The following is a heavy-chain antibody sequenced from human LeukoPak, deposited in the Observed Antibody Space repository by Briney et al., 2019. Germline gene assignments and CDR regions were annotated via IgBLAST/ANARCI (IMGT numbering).Heavy chain of an antibody. J-gene: IGHJ4*02. D-gene: IGHD3-10*01. CDR2: IYYRGTT. Sequence: SETLSLTCTVSGGSINDYYWTWLRQPPGKGLEWIGFIYYRGTTNNNPSLKSRVTTSIDTSKKQFSLNLSSVTAADTAIYYCAGVFSGRRPFELWGQGILVTVSS. CDR1: GGSINDYY. V-gene: IGHV4-59*03. CDR3: AGVFSGRRPFEL.